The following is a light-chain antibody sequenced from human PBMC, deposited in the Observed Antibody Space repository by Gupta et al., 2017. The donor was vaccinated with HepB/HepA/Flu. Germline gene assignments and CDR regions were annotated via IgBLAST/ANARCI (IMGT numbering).Light chain of an antibody. CDR2: DDR. CDR1: NIGSKS. V-gene: IGLV3-21*03. Sequence: SYVLTQPPSVSVAPVKTATITCGENNIGSKSVHWYQQKPGQAPVLVVYDDRDRPLGIPERFSGSNAGNTATLTISRVEAGDEADYYCQVWDGDSDHYVFGTGTKVTVL. J-gene: IGLJ1*01. CDR3: QVWDGDSDHYV.